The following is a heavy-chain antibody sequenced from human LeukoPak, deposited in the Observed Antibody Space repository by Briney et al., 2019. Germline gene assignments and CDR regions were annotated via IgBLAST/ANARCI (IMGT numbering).Heavy chain of an antibody. V-gene: IGHV3-7*01. CDR3: VRDLGGRSGH. J-gene: IGHJ4*02. Sequence: GGSLRLSCAASGFTFSSYWMSWVRQAPGKGLEWVANIKQDGSEKYYVDSVKGRSTIFRDNAKNTLYLQMNSLRAEDTAVYYCVRDLGGRSGHWGQGTLVTVSS. CDR2: IKQDGSEK. D-gene: IGHD1-26*01. CDR1: GFTFSSYW.